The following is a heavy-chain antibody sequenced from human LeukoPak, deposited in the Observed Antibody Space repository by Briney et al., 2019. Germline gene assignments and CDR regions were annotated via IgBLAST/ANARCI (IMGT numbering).Heavy chain of an antibody. D-gene: IGHD3-22*01. J-gene: IGHJ4*02. Sequence: GGSLRLSCAASGFTFSSYAMSWVRQAPGKGLEWVSAISGSGGSTYYADSVKGRFTISRDNSKNTLYLQMNSLRAEDTAVYYCAKDTKRSHSSGYYYWGQGTLVTVSS. CDR3: AKDTKRSHSSGYYY. CDR1: GFTFSSYA. CDR2: ISGSGGST. V-gene: IGHV3-23*01.